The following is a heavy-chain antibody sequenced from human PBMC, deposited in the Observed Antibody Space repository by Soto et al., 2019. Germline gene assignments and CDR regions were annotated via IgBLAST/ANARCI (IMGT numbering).Heavy chain of an antibody. D-gene: IGHD1-7*01. V-gene: IGHV4-59*01. CDR3: ARQVTSGTSLYYFDY. J-gene: IGHJ4*02. Sequence: PSETLSLTGTVSGGSISSYYWSWIRQPPGKGLEWIGYIYYSGSTNYNPSLKSRVTISVYTSKNQFSLKLSSVTAADTAVYYCARQVTSGTSLYYFDYWGQGTLVTVSS. CDR2: IYYSGST. CDR1: GGSISSYY.